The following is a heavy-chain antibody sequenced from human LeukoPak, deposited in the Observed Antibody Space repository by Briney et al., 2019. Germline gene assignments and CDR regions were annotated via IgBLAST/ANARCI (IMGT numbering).Heavy chain of an antibody. V-gene: IGHV4-31*03. D-gene: IGHD3-10*01. CDR1: GGSIGSGGYY. Sequence: TLSLTCTVSGGSIGSGGYYWSWIRQHPGKGLEWIGYIYYSGSTYYNPSLKSRVTISVDTSKNQFSLKLSSVTAADTAVYYCARGGDLRDLGIWFGELLLDYWGQGTLVTASS. CDR2: IYYSGST. CDR3: ARGGDLRDLGIWFGELLLDY. J-gene: IGHJ4*02.